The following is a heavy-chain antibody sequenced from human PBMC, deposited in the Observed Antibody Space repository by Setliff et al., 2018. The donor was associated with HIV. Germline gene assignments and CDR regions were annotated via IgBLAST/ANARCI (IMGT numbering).Heavy chain of an antibody. CDR1: GGSISSYC. J-gene: IGHJ4*02. CDR3: ARSSRGSLRDLDY. V-gene: IGHV4-59*08. CDR2: GYYSGIT. Sequence: SETLSLTCTVSGGSISSYCWSWIRQPPGKGLEWIGCGYYSGITHYDPSLKSRVSISVDASKNQFSLRLNSVTVADTAVYFCARSSRGSLRDLDYWGPGTLVTVSS. D-gene: IGHD2-21*02.